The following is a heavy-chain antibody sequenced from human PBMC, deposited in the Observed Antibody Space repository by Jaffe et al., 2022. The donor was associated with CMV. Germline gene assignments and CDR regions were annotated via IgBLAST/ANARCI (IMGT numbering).Heavy chain of an antibody. J-gene: IGHJ4*02. CDR3: TTIEKDSGGNLYFDY. CDR1: GFTFSDSA. Sequence: EVQLVESGGGLVQPGGSLKLSCAPSGFTFSDSAMHWVRQASGKGLEWVGRIRSKGYTYATAYAASLKGRFTISRDDSKNTAYLQMNSLKTEDTAVYYCTTIEKDSGGNLYFDYWGQGTLVTVSS. D-gene: IGHD4-17*01. CDR2: IRSKGYTYAT. V-gene: IGHV3-73*01.